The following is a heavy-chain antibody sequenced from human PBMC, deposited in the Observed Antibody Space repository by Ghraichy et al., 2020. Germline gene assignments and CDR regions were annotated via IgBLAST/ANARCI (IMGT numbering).Heavy chain of an antibody. CDR2: ISAYIGNT. V-gene: IGHV1-18*04. CDR1: GYTFTSYG. D-gene: IGHD6-19*01. CDR3: SREPRSGWYRDY. J-gene: IGHJ4*02. Sequence: ASVKVSCKASGYTFTSYGISWGRQAPGQGLEWMGWISAYIGNTNYAQKLQGRVTMTTDTSTSTAYMELRSLRSDDTDVYYCSREPRSGWYRDYWGQGTLVPVSS.